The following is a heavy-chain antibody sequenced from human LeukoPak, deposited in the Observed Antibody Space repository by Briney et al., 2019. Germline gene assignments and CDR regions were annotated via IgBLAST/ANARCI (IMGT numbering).Heavy chain of an antibody. J-gene: IGHJ3*02. CDR3: ASPHYGGSAFDI. V-gene: IGHV1-69*01. Sequence: SVKVSCKASGCTFSSYAISWVRQAPGQGLEWLGGIIPIFGTANYAQKFQGRVTITADESTSTAYMELSSLRSEDTAVYYCASPHYGGSAFDIWGQGTMVTVSS. D-gene: IGHD4-23*01. CDR1: GCTFSSYA. CDR2: IIPIFGTA.